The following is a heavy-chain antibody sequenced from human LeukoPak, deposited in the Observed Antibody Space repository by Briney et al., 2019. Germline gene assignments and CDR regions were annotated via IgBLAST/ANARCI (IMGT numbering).Heavy chain of an antibody. V-gene: IGHV1-2*02. J-gene: IGHJ4*02. Sequence: ASVKVSCKTSGYTLTDYYVHWVRQAPGQGLDYVGWINPNNGGTNFAQKFQGRVTLTTDTSTSTAYMEMRSLTSDDTAVYFCARVSRGWAFDSWGQGTLVTVSS. D-gene: IGHD6-19*01. CDR2: INPNNGGT. CDR1: GYTLTDYY. CDR3: ARVSRGWAFDS.